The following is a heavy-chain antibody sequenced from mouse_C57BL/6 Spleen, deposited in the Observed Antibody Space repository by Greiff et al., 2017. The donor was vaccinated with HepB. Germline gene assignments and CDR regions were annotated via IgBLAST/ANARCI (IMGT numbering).Heavy chain of an antibody. Sequence: VQLQESGPELVKPGASVKISCKASGYAFSSSWMNWVKQRPGKGLEWIGRIYPGDGDTNYNGKFKGKATLTAGKSSSTAYMQLSSLTSEDSAVYFCAREDGYPYAMDYWGQGTSVTVSS. CDR2: IYPGDGDT. CDR3: AREDGYPYAMDY. J-gene: IGHJ4*01. CDR1: GYAFSSSW. V-gene: IGHV1-82*01. D-gene: IGHD2-3*01.